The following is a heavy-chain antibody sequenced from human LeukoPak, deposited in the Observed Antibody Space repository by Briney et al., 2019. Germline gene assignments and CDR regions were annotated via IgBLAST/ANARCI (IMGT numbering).Heavy chain of an antibody. CDR3: AKDMSRGYYGSAFDI. Sequence: PGGSLRLSCAASGFTFGDYAMHWVRQGPGKGLEWVSLIRGDGGRTDYADSVKGRFTISRDNSKNSLYLQMNSLRTEDTALYYCAKDMSRGYYGSAFDIWGQGTVVTVSS. J-gene: IGHJ3*02. V-gene: IGHV3-43*02. CDR1: GFTFGDYA. CDR2: IRGDGGRT. D-gene: IGHD3-10*01.